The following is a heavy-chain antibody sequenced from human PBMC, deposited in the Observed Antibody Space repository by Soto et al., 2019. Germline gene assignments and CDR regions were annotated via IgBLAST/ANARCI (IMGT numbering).Heavy chain of an antibody. D-gene: IGHD6-6*01. CDR1: GFTFSSYG. CDR3: AREYSSSSSLDY. V-gene: IGHV3-33*01. CDR2: IWYDGSNK. Sequence: QVQLVESGGGVVQPGRSLRLSCAASGFTFSSYGMHWVRQAPGKGLEWVAVIWYDGSNKYYADSVKCRFTISRDNSKNKLYLQMNSLRAEDTAVYYGAREYSSSSSLDYWGQGTLVTVSS. J-gene: IGHJ4*02.